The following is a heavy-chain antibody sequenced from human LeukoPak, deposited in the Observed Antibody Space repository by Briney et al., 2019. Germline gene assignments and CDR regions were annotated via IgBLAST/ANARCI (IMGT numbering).Heavy chain of an antibody. V-gene: IGHV3-23*01. Sequence: QPGGPLSLSLEAPGLSFSTFAWIWIRQAPGRGLEWVSLVSAGGDRSYYADSVKGRFTIFRDNSKNTLYLQMNSLRAEDTAVYYCARDSREPSSYYDLERADGYYYGMDVWGQGTTVTVSS. CDR2: VSAGGDRS. CDR3: ARDSREPSSYYDLERADGYYYGMDV. J-gene: IGHJ6*02. CDR1: GLSFSTFA. D-gene: IGHD3-3*01.